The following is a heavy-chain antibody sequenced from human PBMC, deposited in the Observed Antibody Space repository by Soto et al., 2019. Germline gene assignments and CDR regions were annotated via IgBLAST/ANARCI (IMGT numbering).Heavy chain of an antibody. CDR2: IYYSGST. D-gene: IGHD3-3*01. V-gene: IGHV4-59*01. CDR1: GGSISSYY. J-gene: IGHJ6*03. Sequence: SETLSLTCTVSGGSISSYYWSWIRQPPGKGLEWIGYIYYSGSTNYNPSLKSRVTISVDTSKNQFSLKLSSVTAADTAVYYCARAPPAYDFWTKSYYYYMDVWGKGTTVTVSS. CDR3: ARAPPAYDFWTKSYYYYMDV.